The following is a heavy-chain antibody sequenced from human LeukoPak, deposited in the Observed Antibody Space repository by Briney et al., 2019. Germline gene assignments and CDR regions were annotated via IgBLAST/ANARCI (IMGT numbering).Heavy chain of an antibody. CDR1: GGSISSSSYY. CDR3: ARAVVLRFLEWLPHYFDY. J-gene: IGHJ4*02. Sequence: SETLSLTCTVSGGSISSSSYYWGWLRQPPGKGLGWIGSIYYSGSTYYNPSLKSRVTISVDTSKNQFSLKLSSVTAADTAVYYCARAVVLRFLEWLPHYFDYWGQGTLVTVSS. CDR2: IYYSGST. V-gene: IGHV4-39*01. D-gene: IGHD3-3*01.